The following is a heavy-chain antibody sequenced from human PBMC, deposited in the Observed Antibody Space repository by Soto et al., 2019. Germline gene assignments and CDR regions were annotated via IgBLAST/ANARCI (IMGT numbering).Heavy chain of an antibody. Sequence: EVQLVESGGGLVQPGGSLRLSCAASGFSFSSYAMHWVRQAPGKGLEYVSVIRPNGGSTYHSDSVKDRFTISRDNSKNTLYLQMGSLRAEDMAVYYCARAGFYYGSGSYGYGMDFWGQGTSVTVSS. J-gene: IGHJ6*02. CDR3: ARAGFYYGSGSYGYGMDF. D-gene: IGHD3-10*01. CDR2: IRPNGGST. V-gene: IGHV3-64*07. CDR1: GFSFSSYA.